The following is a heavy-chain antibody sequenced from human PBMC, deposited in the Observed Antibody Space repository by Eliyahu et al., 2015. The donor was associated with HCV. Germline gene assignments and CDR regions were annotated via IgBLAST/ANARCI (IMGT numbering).Heavy chain of an antibody. J-gene: IGHJ3*02. CDR2: IIPIFGTA. CDR3: ARDNGGRSSIAAKMDAFDI. Sequence: QVQLVQSGAEVKKPGSSVKVSCKASGGTFSSYAISWVRQAPGQGLEWMGGIIPIFGTANYAQKFQGRVTITADESTSTAYMELSSLRSEDTAVYYCARDNGGRSSIAAKMDAFDIWGQGTMVTVSS. V-gene: IGHV1-69*01. D-gene: IGHD6-6*01. CDR1: GGTFSSYA.